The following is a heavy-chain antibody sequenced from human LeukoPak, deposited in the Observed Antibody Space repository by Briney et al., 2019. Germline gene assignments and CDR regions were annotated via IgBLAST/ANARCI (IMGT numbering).Heavy chain of an antibody. D-gene: IGHD6-19*01. CDR1: GFTFSSYW. CDR3: ARDQGYSSV. Sequence: TGGSLRLSCAASGFTFSSYWMSWVRQAPGKGLEWVANIKQDGSEKSYVDSVKGRFTISRDNAKNSLFLQINSLRAEDTAVYYCARDQGYSSVWGQGTLVTVTS. J-gene: IGHJ4*02. CDR2: IKQDGSEK. V-gene: IGHV3-7*01.